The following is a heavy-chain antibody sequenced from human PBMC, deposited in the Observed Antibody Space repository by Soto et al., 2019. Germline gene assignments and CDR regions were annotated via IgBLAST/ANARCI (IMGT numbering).Heavy chain of an antibody. J-gene: IGHJ5*02. CDR3: AGGGWTYDFWSGYYTHGDGHWFDP. CDR2: ISWNSGSI. CDR1: GFTFDDYA. V-gene: IGHV3-9*01. Sequence: SGGSLRLSCAASGFTFDDYAMHWVRQAPGKGLEWVSGISWNSGSIGYADSVKGRFTISRDNAKNSLYLQMNSLRAEDTAVYYCAGGGWTYDFWSGYYTHGDGHWFDPWGQGTMGTVSS. D-gene: IGHD3-3*01.